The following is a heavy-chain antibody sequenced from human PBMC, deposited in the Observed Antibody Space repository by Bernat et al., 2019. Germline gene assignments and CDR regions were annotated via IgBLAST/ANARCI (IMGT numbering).Heavy chain of an antibody. J-gene: IGHJ5*02. CDR1: GYTFTSYG. Sequence: QVQLVQSGAEVKKPGASVKVSCKASGYTFTSYGISWVRQAPGQGLEWMGWISAYNGNTNYAQKLQGRVTMTTDTSTSTAYMELRSLRSDDTAVYYCARDLDSDDSSGYPENWFDPWGQGTLVTVSS. CDR3: ARDLDSDDSSGYPENWFDP. CDR2: ISAYNGNT. V-gene: IGHV1-18*01. D-gene: IGHD3-22*01.